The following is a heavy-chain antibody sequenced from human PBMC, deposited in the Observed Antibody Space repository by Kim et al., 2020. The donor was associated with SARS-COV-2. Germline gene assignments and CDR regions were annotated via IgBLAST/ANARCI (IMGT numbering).Heavy chain of an antibody. CDR3: AKEAQILAGTFDYYGMDV. V-gene: IGHV3-30*18. CDR2: ISYDGSNK. J-gene: IGHJ6*02. CDR1: GFTFSSYG. D-gene: IGHD6-19*01. Sequence: GGSLRLSCAASGFTFSSYGMHWVRQAPGKGLEWVAVISYDGSNKYYADSVKGRFTISRDNSKNTLYLQMNSLRAEDTAVYYCAKEAQILAGTFDYYGMDVWGQGTTVTVSS.